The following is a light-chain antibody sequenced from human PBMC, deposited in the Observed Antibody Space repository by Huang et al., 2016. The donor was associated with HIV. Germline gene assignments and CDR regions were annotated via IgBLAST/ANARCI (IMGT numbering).Light chain of an antibody. Sequence: EIVMTQFPATLSVTPGEGATLSCRATQSVSVNLAWYQQKPGQAPRLLIHSASTRATGIPVRFSGGGSGTEFTLTISRLQSEDSAVYYCQQYNNGPPWTFGQGTKVEIK. CDR3: QQYNNGPPWT. V-gene: IGKV3-15*01. J-gene: IGKJ1*01. CDR1: QSVSVN. CDR2: SAS.